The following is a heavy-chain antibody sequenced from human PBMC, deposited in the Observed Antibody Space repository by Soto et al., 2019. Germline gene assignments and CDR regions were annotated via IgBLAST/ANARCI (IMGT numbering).Heavy chain of an antibody. CDR3: ATRVLRFLEWLPRRGAFDY. CDR1: GYTFTSYY. Sequence: QVQLVQSGAEVKKPGASVKVSCKASGYTFTSYYMHWVRQAPGQGLEWMGIINPSGGSTSYAQKFQGRVTKTRDTSTSTVYMELSSLRSEDTAVYYCATRVLRFLEWLPRRGAFDYWGQGTLVTVSS. V-gene: IGHV1-46*01. J-gene: IGHJ4*02. CDR2: INPSGGST. D-gene: IGHD3-3*01.